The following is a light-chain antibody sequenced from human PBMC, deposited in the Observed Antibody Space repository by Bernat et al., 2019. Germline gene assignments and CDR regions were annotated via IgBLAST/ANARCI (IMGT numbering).Light chain of an antibody. CDR2: KVS. J-gene: IGKJ2*01. Sequence: DVVLTQSPLFLPVTLGQPASISCTSSRSLVFNDGNSFLHWFQQRPGQSPRRLMYKVSNRDSGVPARFSGSGSGTEFTLKISRVEAEDVGTYFCMQGAHWPPAYTVGQGTTLEI. CDR3: MQGAHWPPAYT. CDR1: RSLVFNDGNSF. V-gene: IGKV2-30*01.